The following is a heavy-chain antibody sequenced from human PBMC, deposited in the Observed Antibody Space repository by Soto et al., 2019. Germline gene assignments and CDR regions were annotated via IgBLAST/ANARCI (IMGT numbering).Heavy chain of an antibody. CDR3: AKSVGYCSSTSCYYFDY. V-gene: IGHV3-64*01. CDR2: ISSNGGST. Sequence: GGSLRLSCAASGFTFSSYAMHWVRQAPGKGLEYVSAISSNGGSTYYANSVKGRFTISRDNSKNTLYLQMGSLRAEDMAVYYCAKSVGYCSSTSCYYFDYWGQGTLVTVSS. D-gene: IGHD2-2*01. CDR1: GFTFSSYA. J-gene: IGHJ4*02.